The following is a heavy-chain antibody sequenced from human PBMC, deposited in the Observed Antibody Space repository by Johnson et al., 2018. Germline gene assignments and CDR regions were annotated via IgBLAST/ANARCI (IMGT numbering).Heavy chain of an antibody. J-gene: IGHJ6*03. V-gene: IGHV3-30*18. CDR3: AKDPQRWGDYYYYYMDV. D-gene: IGHD1-26*01. CDR2: ISYDGSNK. CDR1: GFTFSSYG. Sequence: QVQLVQSGGGVVQPGRSXRLSCAASGFTFSSYGMHWVRQAPGKGLEWVAVISYDGSNKYYADSVKGRFTISRDNSKNTLYLQMNSLRAEDTAVYYCAKDPQRWGDYYYYYMDVWGKGTTVTVSS.